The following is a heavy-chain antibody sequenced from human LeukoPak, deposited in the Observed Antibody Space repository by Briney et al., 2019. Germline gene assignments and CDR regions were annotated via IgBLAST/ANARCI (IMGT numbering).Heavy chain of an antibody. CDR3: ARICVPYYHYYGLDD. J-gene: IGHJ6*02. CDR2: TWYDGRNK. CDR1: GFTFGGYG. V-gene: IGHV3-33*01. Sequence: PGGSLRLSCAASGFTFGGYGIHWVRQAPGKGLEWVAVTWYDGRNKYYADSVKGRFTISRDNSKNTLYLQMNSLRAEDTAVYYCARICVPYYHYYGLDDWGQGTTVTVSS.